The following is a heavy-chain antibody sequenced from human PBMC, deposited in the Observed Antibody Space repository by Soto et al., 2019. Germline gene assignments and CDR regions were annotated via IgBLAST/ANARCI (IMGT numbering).Heavy chain of an antibody. Sequence: QVQLQESGPGLVKPSQTLSLTCTVSGGSISSGDYYWSWIRQPPGKGLEWIGYIYHSGSTYYNPSLKSRVTISVDTPKNQFSRKLSSVTAADTAVYYCARERPDGARLDPWGQGTLVTVSS. CDR1: GGSISSGDYY. D-gene: IGHD6-6*01. CDR2: IYHSGST. CDR3: ARERPDGARLDP. V-gene: IGHV4-30-4*01. J-gene: IGHJ5*02.